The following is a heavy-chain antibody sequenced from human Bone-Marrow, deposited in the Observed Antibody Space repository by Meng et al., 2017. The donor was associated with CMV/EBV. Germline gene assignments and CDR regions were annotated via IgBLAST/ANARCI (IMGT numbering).Heavy chain of an antibody. Sequence: SETLSLTCAVYGGSFSDYYWNWIRQPPGKGLEWIGEINHSGSANYNPSLRGRVTMSVDTSKNLFFLKLSSVTAADTAVYYCARGTQWFDPWGQGTLVTVSS. CDR2: INHSGSA. CDR3: ARGTQWFDP. V-gene: IGHV4-34*01. CDR1: GGSFSDYY. J-gene: IGHJ5*02.